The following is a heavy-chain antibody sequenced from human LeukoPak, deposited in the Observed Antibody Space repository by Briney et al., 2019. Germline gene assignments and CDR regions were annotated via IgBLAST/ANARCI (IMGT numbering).Heavy chain of an antibody. V-gene: IGHV4-39*01. J-gene: IGHJ5*02. D-gene: IGHD3-10*01. Sequence: PSETLSLTCTVSGGSISSYYWSWIRQPPGKGLEWIGSIYYSGSTYYNPSLKSRVTISVDTSKNQFSLKLSSVTAADTAVYYCARRDYGSGSYYNWFDPWGQGTLVTVSS. CDR3: ARRDYGSGSYYNWFDP. CDR1: GGSISSYY. CDR2: IYYSGST.